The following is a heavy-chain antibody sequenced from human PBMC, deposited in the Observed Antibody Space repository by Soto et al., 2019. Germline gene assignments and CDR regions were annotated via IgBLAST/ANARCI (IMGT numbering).Heavy chain of an antibody. J-gene: IGHJ4*02. D-gene: IGHD1-26*01. V-gene: IGHV4-34*01. CDR2: INHSGSA. CDR3: ARGLISGSHYSGGWYYFDS. Sequence: SETLSLTCDVYGGSFSDYIWTWIRQTPGKGLQWIGQINHSGSASYNPSLKSRVTISVHTSSSQFSLELSSVTAADTAVYYCARGLISGSHYSGGWYYFDSWGQGTQVTVSS. CDR1: GGSFSDYI.